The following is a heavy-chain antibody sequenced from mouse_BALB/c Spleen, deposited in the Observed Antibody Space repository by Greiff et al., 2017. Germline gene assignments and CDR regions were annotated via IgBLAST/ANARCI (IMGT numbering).Heavy chain of an antibody. J-gene: IGHJ4*01. Sequence: VKLMESGAELVRPGVSVKISCKGSGYTFTDYAMHWVKQSHAKSLEWIGVISTYYGDASYNQKFKGKATMTVDKSSSTAYMELARLTSEDSAIYYCARYQGYAMDYWGQGTSVTVSS. CDR1: GYTFTDYA. CDR3: ARYQGYAMDY. CDR2: ISTYYGDA. V-gene: IGHV1S137*01.